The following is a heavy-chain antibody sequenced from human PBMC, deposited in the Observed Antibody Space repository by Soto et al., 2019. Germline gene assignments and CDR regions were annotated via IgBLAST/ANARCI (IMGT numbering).Heavy chain of an antibody. D-gene: IGHD6-19*01. Sequence: QVQLVQSGAEVKKPGASVKVSCKASGYSFSTYGISWVRQAPGQGLEWMGWISAYNGNTNYAQKFQGRVAMTTDTYTRIAYMDLSSLRSDGTAVYYCARGGTGAHSTGRYAYWGQGTLVTVSS. J-gene: IGHJ4*02. CDR1: GYSFSTYG. CDR2: ISAYNGNT. V-gene: IGHV1-18*01. CDR3: ARGGTGAHSTGRYAY.